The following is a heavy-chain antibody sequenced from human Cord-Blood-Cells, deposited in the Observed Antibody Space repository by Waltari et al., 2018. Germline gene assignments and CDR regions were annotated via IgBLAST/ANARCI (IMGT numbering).Heavy chain of an antibody. J-gene: IGHJ4*02. Sequence: EVQLVESGGGLVKPGGSIRLSCVDSGFTFSNAWMAWVRQAPGKGLEWIGRIKSKTDGGTIDYAAPVKGRFTISRDDSKNTLYLQMNSLKTEDTAVYYCTSSEKPTARFDYWGQGTLVTVSS. CDR1: GFTFSNAW. CDR2: IKSKTDGGTI. V-gene: IGHV3-15*01. CDR3: TSSEKPTARFDY. D-gene: IGHD5-18*01.